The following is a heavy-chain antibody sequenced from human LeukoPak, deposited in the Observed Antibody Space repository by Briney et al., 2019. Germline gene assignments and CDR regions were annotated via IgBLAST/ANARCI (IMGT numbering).Heavy chain of an antibody. J-gene: IGHJ5*02. CDR3: ARGSNWFDP. Sequence: SETLSLTCTVSGGSINNYYWSWIRQPPGKGLEWIGYIYYSGSTNYNPSLKSRVTISVDTSKNQFSLKLSSVTAADTAVYYCARGSNWFDPWGQGTLVTVSS. D-gene: IGHD2-15*01. CDR1: GGSINNYY. V-gene: IGHV4-59*08. CDR2: IYYSGST.